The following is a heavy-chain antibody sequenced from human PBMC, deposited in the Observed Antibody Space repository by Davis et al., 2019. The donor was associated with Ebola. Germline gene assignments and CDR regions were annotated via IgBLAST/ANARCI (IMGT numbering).Heavy chain of an antibody. D-gene: IGHD1-26*01. CDR2: ISAYNGNT. Sequence: ASVKVSCKASGGTFSSYAISWVRQAPGQGLEWMGWISAYNGNTNYAQKLQGRVTMTTDTSTSTAYMELRSLRSDDTAVYYCARALSGRSDYWSQGTLVTVSS. CDR1: GGTFSSYA. V-gene: IGHV1-18*01. CDR3: ARALSGRSDY. J-gene: IGHJ4*02.